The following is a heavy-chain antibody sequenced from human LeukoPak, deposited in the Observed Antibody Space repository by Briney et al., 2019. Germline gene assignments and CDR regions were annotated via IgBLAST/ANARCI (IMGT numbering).Heavy chain of an antibody. CDR1: GFTFSNFA. Sequence: GGSLRLSCAASGFTFSNFAMTWVRQAPGKGLEWVGHIKRKSDGGRTDYDAPVKGRFTISRDDSKNTLYLQMNSLTTEDTAVYYCSTVRDPDSDYWGQGTLVTVSS. V-gene: IGHV3-15*01. J-gene: IGHJ4*02. CDR3: STVRDPDSDY. CDR2: IKRKSDGGRT.